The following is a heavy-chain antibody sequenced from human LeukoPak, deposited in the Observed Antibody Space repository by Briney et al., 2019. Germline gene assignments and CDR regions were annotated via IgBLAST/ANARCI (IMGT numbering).Heavy chain of an antibody. CDR3: AKVGPGDTAMVEYFDY. CDR2: IKKDGSEI. D-gene: IGHD5-18*01. CDR1: GFTFSNFW. Sequence: GGSLRLSCEGSGFTFSNFWMSWVRQAPGKGLEWVANIKKDGSEIYYVDSVKGRFTISRDNAKKSLYLQMNSLRAEDTAVYYCAKVGPGDTAMVEYFDYWGQGTLVTVSS. V-gene: IGHV3-7*01. J-gene: IGHJ4*02.